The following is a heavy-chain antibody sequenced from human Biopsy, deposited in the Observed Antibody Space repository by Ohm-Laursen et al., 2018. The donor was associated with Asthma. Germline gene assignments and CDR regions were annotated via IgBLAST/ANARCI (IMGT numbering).Heavy chain of an antibody. D-gene: IGHD3-3*01. Sequence: TLSLTCTVSGGSITPTSHYWDWIRQAPGKGLEWIGYISYGGKTSYNPSLKNRVTTSRDTSKNQFSLRLTSGTAADTEGYFCARRMTRFGVVQKDHGMDAWGQGTTVSVSS. V-gene: IGHV4-39*01. CDR3: ARRMTRFGVVQKDHGMDA. CDR2: ISYGGKT. J-gene: IGHJ6*02. CDR1: GGSITPTSHY.